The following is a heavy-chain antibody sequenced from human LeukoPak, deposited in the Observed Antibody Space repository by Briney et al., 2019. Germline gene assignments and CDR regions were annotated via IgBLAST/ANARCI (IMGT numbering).Heavy chain of an antibody. D-gene: IGHD2-2*01. CDR1: GYTFTSYD. CDR3: ARAGEFIVVVPAATKGFDY. CDR2: MNPNSGNT. V-gene: IGHV1-8*03. J-gene: IGHJ4*02. Sequence: ASVKVSCKASGYTFTSYDINWVRQATGQGLEWMGWMNPNSGNTGYAQKFQGRVTITRNASISTAYMELSSLRSEDTAVYYCARAGEFIVVVPAATKGFDYWGQGTLVIVSS.